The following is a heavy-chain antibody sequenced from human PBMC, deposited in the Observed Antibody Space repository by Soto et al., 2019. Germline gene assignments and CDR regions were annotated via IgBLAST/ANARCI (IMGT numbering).Heavy chain of an antibody. J-gene: IGHJ4*02. V-gene: IGHV4-39*01. D-gene: IGHD1-26*01. Sequence: QLQLQESGPGLVEPSETLSLTCTVSGGSISSSNYYWGWIRQPPGKGLEWIGSIYYSGSTYYNPSLKSRVTISVDTSKNQFSLKLSSVTAADTAVYYCARSSSGSYFDYWGQGTLVTVSS. CDR3: ARSSSGSYFDY. CDR2: IYYSGST. CDR1: GGSISSSNYY.